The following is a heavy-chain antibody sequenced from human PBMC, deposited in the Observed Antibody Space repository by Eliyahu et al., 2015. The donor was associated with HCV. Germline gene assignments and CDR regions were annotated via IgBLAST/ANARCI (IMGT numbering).Heavy chain of an antibody. D-gene: IGHD6-13*01. CDR3: ARRGYSSRRIDY. CDR2: INHSGST. J-gene: IGHJ4*02. V-gene: IGHV4-34*01. Sequence: QVQLQQWGAGLLKPSETLSLTCAVYGGSFSGYYWSWIRQPPGKGLEWIGEINHSGSTNYNPSLKSRVTISVDTSKNQFSLKLSSVTAADTAVYYCARRGYSSRRIDYWGQGTLVTVSS. CDR1: GGSFSGYY.